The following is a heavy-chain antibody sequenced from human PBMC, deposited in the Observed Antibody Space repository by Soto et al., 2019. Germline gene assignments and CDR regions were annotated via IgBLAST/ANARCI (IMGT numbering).Heavy chain of an antibody. V-gene: IGHV4-59*01. CDR3: ARGREYCSSTSCLWYYYYYGMDV. CDR2: IYYSGST. D-gene: IGHD2-2*01. J-gene: IGHJ6*02. Sequence: SETLSLTCTVSGGSISSYYWSWIRQPPGKGLEWIGYIYYSGSTNYNPSLKSRVTISVDTSKNQFSLKLSSVTAADTAVYYCARGREYCSSTSCLWYYYYYGMDVWGQGTTVTVSS. CDR1: GGSISSYY.